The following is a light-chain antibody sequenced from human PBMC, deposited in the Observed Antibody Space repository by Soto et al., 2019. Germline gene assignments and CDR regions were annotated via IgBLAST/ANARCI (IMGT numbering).Light chain of an antibody. CDR3: SSYTSSSTLGV. Sequence: QSALTQPASVSGSPGQSITISCTGTSSDVGGYNYVSWYQQHPGKAPKLIIYDVSNRPSGVSNRFSGSKSGNTASLTISGVQAEDEADYYCSSYTSSSTLGVFGGGTQLTVL. V-gene: IGLV2-14*01. CDR1: SSDVGGYNY. CDR2: DVS. J-gene: IGLJ2*01.